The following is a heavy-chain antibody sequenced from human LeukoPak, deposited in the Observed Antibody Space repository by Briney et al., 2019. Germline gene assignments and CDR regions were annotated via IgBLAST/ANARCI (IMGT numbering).Heavy chain of an antibody. V-gene: IGHV3-21*01. CDR2: ISSSSSHT. CDR3: ATRGFPAYFDY. Sequence: GGSLRLSCVASGFSFTTHAMNWVRQAPGKGLEWVSFISSSSSHTYYADSVKGRFIISRDNAKNSLYLQMDSLRAEDSAVYFCATRGFPAYFDYWGQGTLVTVSS. D-gene: IGHD5-12*01. J-gene: IGHJ4*02. CDR1: GFSFTTHA.